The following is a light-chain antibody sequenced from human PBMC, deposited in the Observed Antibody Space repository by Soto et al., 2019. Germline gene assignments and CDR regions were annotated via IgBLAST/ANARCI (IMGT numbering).Light chain of an antibody. Sequence: VLTPPPSVSGTPGHSVTISCSGINSNIGSNTVNWYQHLPGTAPKLLIYSNNQRPSGVPDRFSGSKSGTSASLAISGLQSEDEAEYYCAAWEDSLNGHVFGTGTKVTVL. V-gene: IGLV1-44*01. CDR3: AAWEDSLNGHV. J-gene: IGLJ1*01. CDR1: NSNIGSNT. CDR2: SNN.